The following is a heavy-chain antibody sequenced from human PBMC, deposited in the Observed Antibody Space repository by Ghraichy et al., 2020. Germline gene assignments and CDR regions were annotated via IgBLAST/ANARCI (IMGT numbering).Heavy chain of an antibody. CDR1: GGSISSSSYY. J-gene: IGHJ4*02. D-gene: IGHD3-22*01. CDR3: ARLYNYYDSSGYSPSFDY. CDR2: IYYSAST. V-gene: IGHV4-39*01. Sequence: SPTLSLTCTVSGGSISSSSYYWGWIRQPPGKGLEWIGSIYYSASTYYNLSLKSRVTISVDTSKNQLSLKLSSVTAADTAVYYCARLYNYYDSSGYSPSFDYWGQGTLVTVSS.